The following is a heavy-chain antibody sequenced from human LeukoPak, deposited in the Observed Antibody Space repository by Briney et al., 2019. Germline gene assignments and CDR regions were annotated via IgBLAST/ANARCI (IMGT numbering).Heavy chain of an antibody. Sequence: SETLSLTCTVSGGSISSYYWSWIRQPPGKGLEWIGYIYYSGSTNYNPSLKSRVTISVGTSKNQFSLKLSSVTAADTAVYYCARAPYSSGWYDWFDPWGQGTLVTVSS. CDR3: ARAPYSSGWYDWFDP. V-gene: IGHV4-59*01. D-gene: IGHD6-19*01. J-gene: IGHJ5*02. CDR2: IYYSGST. CDR1: GGSISSYY.